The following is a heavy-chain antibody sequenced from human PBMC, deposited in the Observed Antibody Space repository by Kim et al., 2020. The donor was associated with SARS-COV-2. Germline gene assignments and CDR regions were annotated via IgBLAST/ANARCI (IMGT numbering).Heavy chain of an antibody. J-gene: IGHJ4*02. CDR3: ARPPRGTTYYFDY. Sequence: ADSVKGRFTISRDNSKNTLYLQMNSLRAEDTAVYYCARPPRGTTYYFDYWGQGTLVTVSS. V-gene: IGHV3-23*01. D-gene: IGHD4-17*01.